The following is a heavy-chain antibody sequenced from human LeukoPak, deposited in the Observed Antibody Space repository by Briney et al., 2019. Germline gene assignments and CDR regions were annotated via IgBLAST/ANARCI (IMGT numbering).Heavy chain of an antibody. D-gene: IGHD3-9*01. Sequence: SVKVSCKASGGTFSSYAISWVRQAPGQGLEWMGGIIPIFGTANYAQKFQGRVTMTRNTSISTAYMELSSLRSEDTAVYYCARGMGLTYYDILTGYRAYYYYYYMDVWGKGTTVTISS. J-gene: IGHJ6*03. V-gene: IGHV1-69*05. CDR2: IIPIFGTA. CDR1: GGTFSSYA. CDR3: ARGMGLTYYDILTGYRAYYYYYYMDV.